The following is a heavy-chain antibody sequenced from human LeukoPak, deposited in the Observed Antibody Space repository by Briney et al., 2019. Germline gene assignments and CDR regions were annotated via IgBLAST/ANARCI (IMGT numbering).Heavy chain of an antibody. Sequence: QPGGSLRLSCAASGFSFSSYAMSWVRQAPGKGLEWVSAMSSSGGSTHYADSVKGRFTISRDNSKNTLYLQMNSLRAEDTAVYYCAKDLVCSSTSCRDFDYWGQGTLVTVSS. CDR3: AKDLVCSSTSCRDFDY. CDR2: MSSSGGST. D-gene: IGHD2-2*01. V-gene: IGHV3-23*01. J-gene: IGHJ4*02. CDR1: GFSFSSYA.